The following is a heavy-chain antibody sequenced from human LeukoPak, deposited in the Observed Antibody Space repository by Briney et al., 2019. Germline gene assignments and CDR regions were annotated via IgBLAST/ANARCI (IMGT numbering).Heavy chain of an antibody. CDR2: IYYSGNT. CDR3: AREEEMATIADAFDI. V-gene: IGHV4-39*07. Sequence: SETLSLTCTVSGDSISSSSSYWGWIRQPPGKGLEWIGSIYYSGNTYYNTSLKSRVTISVDTSKDQFSLKLSSVTAADTAVYYCAREEEMATIADAFDIWGQGTMVTVSS. J-gene: IGHJ3*02. D-gene: IGHD5-24*01. CDR1: GDSISSSSSY.